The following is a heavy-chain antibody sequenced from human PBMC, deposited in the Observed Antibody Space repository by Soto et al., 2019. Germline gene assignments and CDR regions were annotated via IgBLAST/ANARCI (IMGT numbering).Heavy chain of an antibody. CDR1: GYTFTSYD. J-gene: IGHJ4*02. V-gene: IGHV1-8*01. Sequence: ASVKVSCKASGYTFTSYDINWVRQATGQGLEWMGWMNPNSGNTGYAQKFQGRVTMTRNTSISTAYMELSSLRSEDTAVYYCARVFLAPRYSSGRHRPDYWGQGTLVTVSS. D-gene: IGHD6-19*01. CDR2: MNPNSGNT. CDR3: ARVFLAPRYSSGRHRPDY.